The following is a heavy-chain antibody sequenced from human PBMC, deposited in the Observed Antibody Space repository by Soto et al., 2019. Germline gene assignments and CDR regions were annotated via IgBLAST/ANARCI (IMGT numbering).Heavy chain of an antibody. CDR3: ARAGGTQLFDY. V-gene: IGHV1-18*04. CDR1: GYSFTSVG. CDR2: VSAYNGNT. Sequence: ASVKVSCKASGYSFTSVGISWVRQAPGQGLEWVGWVSAYNGNTHYAPKLQGRVTMTTDRSTTTAYLELRSLTSDDTAVYYCARAGGTQLFDYWGRGTLVTVSS. D-gene: IGHD1-1*01. J-gene: IGHJ4*02.